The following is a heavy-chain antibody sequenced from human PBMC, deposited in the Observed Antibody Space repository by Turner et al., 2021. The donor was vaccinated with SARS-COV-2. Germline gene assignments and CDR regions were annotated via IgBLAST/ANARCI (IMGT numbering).Heavy chain of an antibody. J-gene: IGHJ4*02. Sequence: QVQLVQSGAEVKKPGASVKVSCKVSGYTLTELSMHWVRQAPGKGLEWMGGFDPEDVETIYAQKFQGRVTMNEDTSTDTAYMELSSLRSEDTAVYYCATGYAYCGGDCSIHYWGQGTLVTVSS. V-gene: IGHV1-24*01. CDR1: GYTLTELS. CDR3: ATGYAYCGGDCSIHY. CDR2: FDPEDVET. D-gene: IGHD2-21*02.